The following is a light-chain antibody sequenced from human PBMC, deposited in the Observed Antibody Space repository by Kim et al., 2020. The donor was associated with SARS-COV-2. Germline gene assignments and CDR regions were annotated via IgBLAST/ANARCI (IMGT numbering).Light chain of an antibody. J-gene: IGKJ4*01. CDR1: QSVASS. CDR3: QHYNNWPPLT. Sequence: ETVMTQSPATLSVSPGERATLSCRASQSVASSLPLYQQKPGQAPRLLIYRASTRATGIPARFSGSGSGTEFTLTISSLQSEDFAVYCCQHYNNWPPLTFGGGTKVDIK. CDR2: RAS. V-gene: IGKV3-15*01.